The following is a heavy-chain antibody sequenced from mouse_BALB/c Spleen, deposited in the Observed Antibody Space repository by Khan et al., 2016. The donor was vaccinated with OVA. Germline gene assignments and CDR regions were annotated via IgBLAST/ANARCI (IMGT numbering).Heavy chain of an antibody. V-gene: IGHV1-47*01. D-gene: IGHD2-2*01. CDR1: GYTFTTYP. CDR2: FHPYNDDT. Sequence: QVQLKQSGAELVKPGASVKMSCKAFGYTFTTYPIEWMKQNHGKSLEWIGNFHPYNDDTKYNEKFKGKAKLTVAKSSNPVYLELSRLTSADAAVYYCARGGYDGGFAYGGQGTLVTVSA. J-gene: IGHJ3*01. CDR3: ARGGYDGGFAY.